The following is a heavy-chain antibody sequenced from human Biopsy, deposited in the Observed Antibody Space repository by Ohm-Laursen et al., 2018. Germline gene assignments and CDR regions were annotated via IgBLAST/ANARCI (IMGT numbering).Heavy chain of an antibody. J-gene: IGHJ2*01. CDR1: GGSISSNN. D-gene: IGHD3-22*01. CDR2: VYYTGST. CDR3: ARDRGYYSDRTVPGYFDL. Sequence: SLSRTSTVFGGSISSNNWSWIRQPPGLGMEWIGYVYYTGSTDYNPSLQSRVTISVYTSKNHFSLRLRSVTPADTAIYYCARDRGYYSDRTVPGYFDLWGRGTLVTVSS. V-gene: IGHV4-59*01.